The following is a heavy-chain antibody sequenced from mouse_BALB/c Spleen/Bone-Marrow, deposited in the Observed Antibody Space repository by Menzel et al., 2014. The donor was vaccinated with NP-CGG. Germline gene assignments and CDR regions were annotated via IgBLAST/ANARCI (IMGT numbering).Heavy chain of an antibody. J-gene: IGHJ1*01. CDR3: TRSYYGNYFDV. V-gene: IGHV1S81*02. D-gene: IGHD2-1*01. Sequence: QVQLQQSGAELVKPGASVKLSCKASGYTFXSYYMYWVKQRPGQGLEWIGEINPSNGGTNFNEKFKNKATLTVDKSSSTAYMQLSSLTSEDSAVYYCTRSYYGNYFDVWGAGTTVTVSS. CDR2: INPSNGGT. CDR1: GYTFXSYY.